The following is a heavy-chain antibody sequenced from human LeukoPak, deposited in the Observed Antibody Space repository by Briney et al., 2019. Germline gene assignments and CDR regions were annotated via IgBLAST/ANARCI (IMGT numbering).Heavy chain of an antibody. CDR3: TRRAYYNSSGYNPTAGYFDL. Sequence: AETLPLTCSVSGGSMFSYYWNWIRQSPGKGLEWIGFVYSNGMTTYNPSLRSRGTISIATSRNQFSLRLTSVTAADTATYYRTRRAYYNSSGYNPTAGYFDLWGRGTLVTVSS. J-gene: IGHJ2*01. CDR1: GGSMFSYY. V-gene: IGHV4-4*08. CDR2: VYSNGMT. D-gene: IGHD3-22*01.